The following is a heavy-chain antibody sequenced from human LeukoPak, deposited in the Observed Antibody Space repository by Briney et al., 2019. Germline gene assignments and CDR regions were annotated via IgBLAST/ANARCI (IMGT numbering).Heavy chain of an antibody. CDR1: GFTFSSYW. CDR2: INSDGSST. D-gene: IGHD5-18*01. V-gene: IGHV3-74*01. J-gene: IGHJ4*02. CDR3: ARGGVYSYGHYEY. Sequence: GGSLRLSCAASGFTFSSYWMHWVRQAPGKGLVWVSRINSDGSSTSYADSVKGRFTISRDNAKNTLYLQMNSLRAEDTAVYYCARGGVYSYGHYEYWGQGTLVTVSS.